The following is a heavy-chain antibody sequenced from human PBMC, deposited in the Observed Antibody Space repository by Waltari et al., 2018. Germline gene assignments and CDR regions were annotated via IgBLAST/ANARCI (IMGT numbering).Heavy chain of an antibody. J-gene: IGHJ4*02. D-gene: IGHD3-3*01. CDR1: GFSFSRSA. CDR2: ITGSGDST. Sequence: EVDLVESGGGSVQSGGSLRLSCEAPGFSFSRSAVSWVRQAPGKWLEWVSSITGSGDSTYDADSVRGRFTISRDNSKNTVALQMNSLRVEDTATYYCAKVPYNDFWTGYFFFDLWGQGTLVSVSS. V-gene: IGHV3-23*04. CDR3: AKVPYNDFWTGYFFFDL.